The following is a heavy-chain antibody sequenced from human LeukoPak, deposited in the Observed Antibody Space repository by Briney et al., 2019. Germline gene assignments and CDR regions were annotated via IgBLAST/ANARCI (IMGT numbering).Heavy chain of an antibody. CDR2: ISGSGSST. CDR3: AKDPIRYYYDSSGGYYFDY. CDR1: GFTFSSYA. D-gene: IGHD3-22*01. J-gene: IGHJ4*02. Sequence: PGGSLRLSCAASGFTFSSYAMSWVRQAPGKGLEWVSAISGSGSSTYYGDFVRGRFAISRDNSKNTLYLQMNSLRAEDTAVYYCAKDPIRYYYDSSGGYYFDYWGQGTLVTVSS. V-gene: IGHV3-23*01.